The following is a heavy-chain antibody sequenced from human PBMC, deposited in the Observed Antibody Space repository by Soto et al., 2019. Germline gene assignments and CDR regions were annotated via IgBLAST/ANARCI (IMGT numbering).Heavy chain of an antibody. J-gene: IGHJ5*02. V-gene: IGHV3-11*01. D-gene: IGHD3-3*01. Sequence: GSLRLSCAASGFTFSDYYMSWIRQAPVKGLEWVSHISSSGSTIYYADSVKGRFTISRDNAKNSLYLQMNSLRAEDTAVYYCARTIFGVVMSEGINWFDPWGQGTLVTVSS. CDR2: ISSSGSTI. CDR3: ARTIFGVVMSEGINWFDP. CDR1: GFTFSDYY.